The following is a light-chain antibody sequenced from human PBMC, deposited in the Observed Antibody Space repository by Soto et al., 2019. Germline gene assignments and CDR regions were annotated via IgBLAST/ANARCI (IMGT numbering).Light chain of an antibody. CDR3: QHYGRSPGLFT. V-gene: IGKV3-20*01. J-gene: IGKJ3*01. CDR2: DAS. CDR1: QSVSNTY. Sequence: DIVLTQSPGTMSLSPGERATLSCRASQSVSNTYLAWYQQKPGQAPRLLIYDASSRATGIPDRFSGSGSGTDFTLTISRLEPEDFAVYYCQHYGRSPGLFTFGPGTKVDIK.